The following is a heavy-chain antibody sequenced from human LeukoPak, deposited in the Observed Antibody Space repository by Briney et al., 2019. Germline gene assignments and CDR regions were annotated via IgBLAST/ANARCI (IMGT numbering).Heavy chain of an antibody. CDR3: ARAFWSGPPDY. Sequence: PGGSLRLSCAASGFTFSSYWMHWVRHTPGKGLVGVSRINRDGRGTSYTDSLKGRFPISRDNAKNTLHLQMNSLRAEDTAVYYCARAFWSGPPDYWGQGTLVTVSS. CDR1: GFTFSSYW. V-gene: IGHV3-74*01. CDR2: INRDGRGT. D-gene: IGHD3-3*01. J-gene: IGHJ4*02.